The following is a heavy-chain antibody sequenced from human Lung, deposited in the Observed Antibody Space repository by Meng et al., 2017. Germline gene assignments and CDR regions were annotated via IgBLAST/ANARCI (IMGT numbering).Heavy chain of an antibody. J-gene: IGHJ4*02. CDR3: ARRYYYDGTSYFDS. CDR1: GYRFSTYW. Sequence: KVSCKGSGYRFSTYWIAWVRQMPGKGLEWMGIIYPGDSDTRYSPSFQGQVTFSADESNSTAYLQWSSLRASDTAMYYCARRYYYDGTSYFDSWGQGTLVTVSS. D-gene: IGHD3-22*01. V-gene: IGHV5-51*01. CDR2: IYPGDSDT.